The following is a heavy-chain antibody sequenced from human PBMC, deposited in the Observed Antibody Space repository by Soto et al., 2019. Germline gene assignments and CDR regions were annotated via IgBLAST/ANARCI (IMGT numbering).Heavy chain of an antibody. D-gene: IGHD2-15*01. CDR2: IWSDGSNK. Sequence: QVQVVESGGGVVQPGRSLRLSCAASGFTFSSYGMNWVRQAPGKGLAWVAVIWSDGSNKYYADSLKGRFNVSRDNSKNTLYLQRNSMRAEDTAVYYCARESCRGGIGYAPYYYYYVRDVWGQGTTVIVS. V-gene: IGHV3-33*01. CDR1: GFTFSSYG. J-gene: IGHJ6*02. CDR3: ARESCRGGIGYAPYYYYYVRDV.